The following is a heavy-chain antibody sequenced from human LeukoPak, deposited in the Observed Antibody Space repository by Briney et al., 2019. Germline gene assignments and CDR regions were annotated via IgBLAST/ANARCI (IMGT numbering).Heavy chain of an antibody. D-gene: IGHD2-2*01. CDR1: GFTFSRYS. Sequence: GGSLRLSCVVSGFTFSRYSMNWVRQAPGKGLEWVSYIRSSGDTKYYADSVKGRFTIARDNAKNSLYLQMNSLRDEDTAVYYCVRDPDALDYWGQGTLVTVSS. J-gene: IGHJ4*02. CDR2: IRSSGDTK. CDR3: VRDPDALDY. V-gene: IGHV3-48*02.